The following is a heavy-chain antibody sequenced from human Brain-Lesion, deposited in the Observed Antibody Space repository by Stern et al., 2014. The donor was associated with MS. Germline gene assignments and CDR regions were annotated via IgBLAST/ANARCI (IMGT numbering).Heavy chain of an antibody. Sequence: VQLVQSGAEVKKPGESLKISCKGSGYRFDNYWIGWGRQKPGKGLEWMGITYTADSDTRSSPSLQGQVTISADKSISTVYLQWSSLKASDTAMYYCARTYSSGWYGGHAFDIWGQGTMVTVSS. CDR2: TYTADSDT. CDR1: GYRFDNYW. CDR3: ARTYSSGWYGGHAFDI. J-gene: IGHJ3*02. V-gene: IGHV5-51*01. D-gene: IGHD6-19*01.